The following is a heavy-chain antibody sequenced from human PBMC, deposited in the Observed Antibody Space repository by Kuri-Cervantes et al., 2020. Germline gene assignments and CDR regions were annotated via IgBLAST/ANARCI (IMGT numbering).Heavy chain of an antibody. V-gene: IGHV4-61*01. CDR2: IYYSGST. Sequence: SETLSLTCTVSGYSISSGYYWSWIRQPPGKGLEWIGYIYYSGSTNYNPSLKSRVTISVDTSKNQFSLKLSSVTAADTAVYYCASSAYYDFWSGYYTRDAFDIWGQGTMVTVSS. CDR1: GYSISSGYY. J-gene: IGHJ3*02. CDR3: ASSAYYDFWSGYYTRDAFDI. D-gene: IGHD3-3*01.